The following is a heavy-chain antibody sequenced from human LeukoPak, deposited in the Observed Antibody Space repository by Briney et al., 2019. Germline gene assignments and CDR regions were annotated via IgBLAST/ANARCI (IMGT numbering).Heavy chain of an antibody. Sequence: SQTLSLTCAISGDCVSSNSAAWNWIRQSPSSGLEWLGRTYYRSKWYNDYAVSVKSRITINPDTSKNQFSLQLNSVTPEDTAVYYCARELSISYSRFDPWGQGTLVTVSS. V-gene: IGHV6-1*01. CDR3: ARELSISYSRFDP. J-gene: IGHJ5*02. CDR2: TYYRSKWYN. CDR1: GDCVSSNSAA. D-gene: IGHD2-21*01.